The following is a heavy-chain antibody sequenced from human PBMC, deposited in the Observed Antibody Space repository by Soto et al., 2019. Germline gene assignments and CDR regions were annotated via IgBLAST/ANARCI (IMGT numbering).Heavy chain of an antibody. Sequence: SETLSLTCTVSGGSISSSSYYWGWIRQPPGKGLEWIGSIYYSGSTYYNPSLKSRVTISVDTSKNQFSLELSSVTAADTAVYYCARHESQYYDFWSGYPFDYWGQGTLVTVSS. CDR3: ARHESQYYDFWSGYPFDY. D-gene: IGHD3-3*01. CDR1: GGSISSSSYY. V-gene: IGHV4-39*01. J-gene: IGHJ4*02. CDR2: IYYSGST.